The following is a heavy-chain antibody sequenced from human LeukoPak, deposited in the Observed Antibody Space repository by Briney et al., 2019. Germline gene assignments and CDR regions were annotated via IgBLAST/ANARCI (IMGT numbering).Heavy chain of an antibody. CDR1: GYTFTGYY. J-gene: IGHJ6*02. D-gene: IGHD6-13*01. Sequence: ASVKVSRKASGYTFTGYYMHWVRQAPGQGLEWMGWINPNSGGTNYAQKFQGWVTMTRDTSISTAYMELSRLRSDDTAVYYCARVQQDYYYGMDVWGQGTTVTVSS. CDR3: ARVQQDYYYGMDV. V-gene: IGHV1-2*04. CDR2: INPNSGGT.